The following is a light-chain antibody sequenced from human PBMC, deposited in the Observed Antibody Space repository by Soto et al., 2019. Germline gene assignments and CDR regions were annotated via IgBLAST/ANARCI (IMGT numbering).Light chain of an antibody. CDR3: QQYNTYPWT. V-gene: IGKV1-5*03. CDR1: QTISSW. CDR2: KAS. J-gene: IGKJ1*01. Sequence: DIQMTQSPSTLSGSVGDRVTITCRASQTISSWLAWYQQKPGKAPKLLIYKASTLKSGVPSRFSGSGSGTEFTLTISSLQPDDFGTFFCQQYNTYPWTFGQGTKVDTK.